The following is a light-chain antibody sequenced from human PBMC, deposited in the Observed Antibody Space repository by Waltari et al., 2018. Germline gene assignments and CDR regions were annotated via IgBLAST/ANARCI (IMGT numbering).Light chain of an antibody. CDR3: LTWDSSTVV. CDR2: QDN. V-gene: IGLV3-1*01. Sequence: SYELTQRPSVSVSPGQTASIPCPGDKLGEKYASWYQRKPGQSPVMVIYQDNKRPSGIPERFSGSNSGNTATLTISGTQAMDEADYYCLTWDSSTVVFGGGTKLTVL. J-gene: IGLJ2*01. CDR1: KLGEKY.